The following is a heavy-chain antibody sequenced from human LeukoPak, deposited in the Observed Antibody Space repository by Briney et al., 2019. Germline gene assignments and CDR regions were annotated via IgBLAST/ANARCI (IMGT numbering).Heavy chain of an antibody. D-gene: IGHD2-15*01. J-gene: IGHJ4*02. V-gene: IGHV1-2*02. Sequence: GASVKVSCKASGYTFTSYDINWVRQATGQGLEWVGYINPRDGGTSSPPNFRGRVTMTTDASSSTVYMELSRLTSDDTAIYYCAREGNGLLSKDLDYWGQGTLVTVSS. CDR2: INPRDGGT. CDR3: AREGNGLLSKDLDY. CDR1: GYTFTSYD.